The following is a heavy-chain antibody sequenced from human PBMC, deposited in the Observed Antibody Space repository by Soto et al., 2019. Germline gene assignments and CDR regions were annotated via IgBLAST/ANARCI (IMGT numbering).Heavy chain of an antibody. J-gene: IGHJ4*01. CDR3: ASGGHVVVVTAAIDF. D-gene: IGHD2-21*02. CDR1: GYTFTNYY. V-gene: IGHV1-46*03. CDR2: INSGGGSA. Sequence: ASVKVSCKASGYTFTNYYMHWVRQAPGQGLEWMGIINSGGGSATYAQKFLGRVTLTRDTSTSTVYMDLSSLGSDDSAVYYCASGGHVVVVTAAIDFWGHGILVTVSS.